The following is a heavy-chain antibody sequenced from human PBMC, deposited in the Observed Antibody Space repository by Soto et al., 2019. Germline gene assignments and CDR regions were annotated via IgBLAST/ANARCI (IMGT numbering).Heavy chain of an antibody. J-gene: IGHJ4*02. CDR1: GFTFSSYA. CDR3: AKDRGGCSSTSCPPPLFDY. V-gene: IGHV3-23*01. Sequence: GGSLRLSCAASGFTFSSYAMSWVRQAPGKGLEWVSGISGSGGSTYYADSVKGRFTISRDNSKNTLYLQMNSLRAEDTAVYYCAKDRGGCSSTSCPPPLFDYWGQGTLVNVSS. CDR2: ISGSGGST. D-gene: IGHD2-2*01.